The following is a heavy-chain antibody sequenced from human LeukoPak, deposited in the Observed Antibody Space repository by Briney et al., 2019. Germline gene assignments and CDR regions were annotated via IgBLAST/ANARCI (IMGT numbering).Heavy chain of an antibody. Sequence: LETLSLTCTVSGGSISSGGYYWSWIRQHPGKGLEWIGYIYYSGSTNYNPSLKSRVTISVDTSKNQFSLKLSSVTAADTAVYYCARAAPATVTRFGKDAFDIWGQGTMVTASS. V-gene: IGHV4-61*08. CDR3: ARAAPATVTRFGKDAFDI. CDR2: IYYSGST. J-gene: IGHJ3*02. CDR1: GGSISSGGYY. D-gene: IGHD4-17*01.